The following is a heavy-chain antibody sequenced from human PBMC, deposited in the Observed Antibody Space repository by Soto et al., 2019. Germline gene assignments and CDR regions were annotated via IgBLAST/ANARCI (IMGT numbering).Heavy chain of an antibody. CDR1: GYSFTSYW. J-gene: IGHJ6*02. CDR2: IYPGDSDT. CDR3: AREVAGTPKYYYYGMDV. V-gene: IGHV5-51*01. Sequence: GESLKISCKGSGYSFTSYWIGWVRQMPGKGLEWMGIIYPGDSDTRYSPSFQGQVTISADKSIITAYLQWSSLKASDTAIYYCAREVAGTPKYYYYGMDVWGQGTTVTVSS. D-gene: IGHD6-19*01.